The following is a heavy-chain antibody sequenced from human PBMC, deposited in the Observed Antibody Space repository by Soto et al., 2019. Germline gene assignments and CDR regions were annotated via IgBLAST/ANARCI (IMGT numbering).Heavy chain of an antibody. D-gene: IGHD2-2*01. V-gene: IGHV3-23*01. CDR1: GFTFSNFA. J-gene: IGHJ6*03. CDR2: ITGSTGTT. CDR3: AKDTSSSPYYMDV. Sequence: EVQVLESGGGSVQPGGSLRLSCTASGFTFSNFAMSWVRHAPGKGLEWVSEITGSTGTTYYADSVRGRFIISRDNSQNTRHLQMNSLRPEDTAVYYCAKDTSSSPYYMDVWGKGTTVTVSS.